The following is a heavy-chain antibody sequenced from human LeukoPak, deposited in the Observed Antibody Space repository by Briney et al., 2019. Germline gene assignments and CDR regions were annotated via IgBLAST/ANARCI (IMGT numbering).Heavy chain of an antibody. CDR1: AFTFEDYT. CDR3: AKGLRSGTHYNTFDR. V-gene: IGHV3-43*02. CDR2: ISGKGDNT. Sequence: PGGSLRLSXAASAFTFEDYTMHWVRQAPGKGLECVSHISGKGDNTYYADSVKGRFTISRDNNRNSLYLQMNSLRTEDTALYYCAKGLRSGTHYNTFDRWGQGTLVTVSS. J-gene: IGHJ4*02. D-gene: IGHD3-10*01.